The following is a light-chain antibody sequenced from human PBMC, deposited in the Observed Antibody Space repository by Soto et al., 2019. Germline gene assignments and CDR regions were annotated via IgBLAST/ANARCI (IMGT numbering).Light chain of an antibody. CDR1: QSISSY. CDR3: QQYDRAPFT. V-gene: IGKV1-39*01. J-gene: IGKJ3*01. Sequence: DIQMTQSPSTLSASLGDRVTITCRASQSISSYLNWYQHKPGKATKLLIYAASSLQSGVPSRFSGSGSGIDFTLTISSLQSEDFAVYYCQQYDRAPFTFGPGTKVDI. CDR2: AAS.